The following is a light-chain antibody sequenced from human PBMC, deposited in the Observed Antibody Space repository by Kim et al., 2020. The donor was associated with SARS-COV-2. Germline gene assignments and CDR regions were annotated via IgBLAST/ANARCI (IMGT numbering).Light chain of an antibody. Sequence: GQSITISCTGTSSDVGYYKSVSWYQQHTGKAPKLIIYDVCERASGVSNRFSGSQSGNTASLTIYGLRAEDDADYYCSSHTTSSTYVFGSGTKVTVL. CDR2: DVC. CDR1: SSDVGYYKS. CDR3: SSHTTSSTYV. V-gene: IGLV2-14*04. J-gene: IGLJ1*01.